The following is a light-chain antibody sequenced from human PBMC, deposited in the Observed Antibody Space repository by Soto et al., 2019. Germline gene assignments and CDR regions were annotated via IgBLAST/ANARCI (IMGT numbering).Light chain of an antibody. CDR1: QSLVHSDGNTY. CDR3: MQGTHRPRT. Sequence: VMTQSTLSLPVTLGQPASISCRSSQSLVHSDGNTYLNWFQQRPGQSPRRLIYEVSKRDSGVPDRFSGSGAGTDFTLKISRVEAEDLGVYYCMQGTHRPRTFGQGTKVDIK. CDR2: EVS. J-gene: IGKJ1*01. V-gene: IGKV2-30*02.